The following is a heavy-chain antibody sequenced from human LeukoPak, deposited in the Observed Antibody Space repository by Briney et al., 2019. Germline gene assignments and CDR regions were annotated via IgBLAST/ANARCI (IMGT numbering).Heavy chain of an antibody. Sequence: PSETLSLTCTVSGGSISSSSYYWGWIRQPPGKGLEWIGSIYYSGSTYYNPSLTSRVTISVDTSKNQFSLKLSSVTAADTAVYYCVSSKQQLATYYFDYWGQGTLVTVSS. V-gene: IGHV4-39*01. D-gene: IGHD6-13*01. J-gene: IGHJ4*02. CDR3: VSSKQQLATYYFDY. CDR1: GGSISSSSYY. CDR2: IYYSGST.